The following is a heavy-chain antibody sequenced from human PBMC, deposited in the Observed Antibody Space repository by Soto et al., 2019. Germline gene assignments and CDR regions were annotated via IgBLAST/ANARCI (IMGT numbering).Heavy chain of an antibody. D-gene: IGHD2-8*01. V-gene: IGHV1-3*01. CDR1: GYTFTSYA. J-gene: IGHJ6*03. CDR2: INAANGNT. CDR3: ARGQDIGTSAVCYEGSSYYMAV. Sequence: QVQLVQSGAEVKKPGASVKVSCKASGYTFTSYAMHWVRQAPGQRLEWMGWINAANGNTQHSQKFQGRVTITRDTSASTAYMELSSLSSEDTAVYYCARGQDIGTSAVCYEGSSYYMAVW.